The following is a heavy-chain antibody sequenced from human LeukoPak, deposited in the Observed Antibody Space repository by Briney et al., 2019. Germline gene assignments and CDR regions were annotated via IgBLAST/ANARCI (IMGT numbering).Heavy chain of an antibody. CDR1: GFTFSSYW. V-gene: IGHV3-7*01. CDR2: IKQDGSEK. CDR3: ARDEWLVKGDY. Sequence: PGGSLRLSCAASGFTFSSYWTSWVRQAPGKGLEWVANIKQDGSEKYYVDSVKGRFTISRDNAKNSLYLQMNSLRAEDTAVYYCARDEWLVKGDYWGQGTLVTVSS. J-gene: IGHJ4*02. D-gene: IGHD6-19*01.